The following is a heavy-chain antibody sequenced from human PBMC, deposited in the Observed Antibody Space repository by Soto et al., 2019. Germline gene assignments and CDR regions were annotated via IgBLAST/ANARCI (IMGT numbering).Heavy chain of an antibody. Sequence: QLQLQESGPGLVKPSETLSLTCTVSGGSISSSSYYWGWIRQPPGKGLEWIGSIYYSGSTYYNPSLKSRVTISVDTSKNQFSLKLSSVTAADTAVYYCARQGGVIVVVPAALDFDYWGQGTLVTVSS. V-gene: IGHV4-39*01. D-gene: IGHD2-2*01. CDR2: IYYSGST. CDR1: GGSISSSSYY. CDR3: ARQGGVIVVVPAALDFDY. J-gene: IGHJ4*02.